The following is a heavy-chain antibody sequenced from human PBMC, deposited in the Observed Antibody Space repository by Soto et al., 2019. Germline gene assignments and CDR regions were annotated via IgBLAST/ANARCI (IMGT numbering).Heavy chain of an antibody. J-gene: IGHJ4*02. CDR3: ARGYDFWSGSVDY. V-gene: IGHV4-31*03. D-gene: IGHD3-3*01. CDR1: GGSISSGGYY. Sequence: SETLSLTCTVSGGSISSGGYYWSWIRQHPGKGLEWIGYIYYSGSTYYNPSLKSRVTISVDTSKNQFSLKLSSVTAADTAVYYCARGYDFWSGSVDYWGQGTLVTVP. CDR2: IYYSGST.